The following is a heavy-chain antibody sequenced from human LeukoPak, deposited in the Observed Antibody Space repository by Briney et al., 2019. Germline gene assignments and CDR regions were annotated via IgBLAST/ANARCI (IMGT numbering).Heavy chain of an antibody. D-gene: IGHD1-26*01. CDR2: IIPIFGTA. CDR1: GGTFSSYA. CDR3: ARVSVGATTMSWFDP. Sequence: SVKVSCKASGGTFSSYAISWVRQAPGQGLEWMGGIIPIFGTANYAQKFQGRVTITADKSTSTAYMELSSLRSEDTAVYYCARVSVGATTMSWFDPWGQGTLVTVSS. V-gene: IGHV1-69*06. J-gene: IGHJ5*02.